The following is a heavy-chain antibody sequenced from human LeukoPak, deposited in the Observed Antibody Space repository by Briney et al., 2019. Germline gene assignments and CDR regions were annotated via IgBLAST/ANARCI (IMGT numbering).Heavy chain of an antibody. J-gene: IGHJ4*02. Sequence: ASVKVSCKASGYTFTSYGSSWVRQAPGQGLEGMGLISAYNGKTNYAQKLQGRVTMTTDTSTSTAYMELRSLRSDDTAVYSCARDFNDYVWASYLLPIDYWAQGTLVTVSS. D-gene: IGHD3-16*02. CDR1: GYTFTSYG. V-gene: IGHV1-18*01. CDR2: ISAYNGKT. CDR3: ARDFNDYVWASYLLPIDY.